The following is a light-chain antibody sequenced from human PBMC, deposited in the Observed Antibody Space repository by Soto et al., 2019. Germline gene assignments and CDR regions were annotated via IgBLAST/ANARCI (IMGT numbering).Light chain of an antibody. CDR2: DVS. Sequence: DIQMTQSPSTLSASVGDRVTITCRASQSINNWLAWYQQKPGKAPKVLIYDVSTLGSGVPSRFSGSGSGTDFTLTISGLQPDDFGTYYCQQYNTFWTFGQGTKVDIK. J-gene: IGKJ1*01. V-gene: IGKV1-5*01. CDR3: QQYNTFWT. CDR1: QSINNW.